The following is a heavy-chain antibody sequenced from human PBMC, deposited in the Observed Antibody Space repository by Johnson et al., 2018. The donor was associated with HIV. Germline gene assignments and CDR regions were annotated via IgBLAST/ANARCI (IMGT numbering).Heavy chain of an antibody. CDR1: GFTFSSYA. CDR2: ISYDGSNK. D-gene: IGHD6-6*01. J-gene: IGHJ3*02. V-gene: IGHV3-30*04. Sequence: VQLVESGGGVVQPGRSLRLSCAASGFTFSSYAMHWVRQAPGKGLEWVAVISYDGSNKYYADSVKGRFTISRDNSKNTLYLQMNSLRAEDTAVYYCAKDRGNIGQLAIWGQGTMVTVSS. CDR3: AKDRGNIGQLAI.